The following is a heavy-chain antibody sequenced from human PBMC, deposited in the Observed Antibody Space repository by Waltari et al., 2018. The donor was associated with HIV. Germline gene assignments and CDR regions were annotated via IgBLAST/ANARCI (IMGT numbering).Heavy chain of an antibody. V-gene: IGHV1-2*02. CDR2: VNPKSDGT. Sequence: QVQLVQSGAEVKKPGASVKVSCKASGYTFTGYYMHWVRQAPGQGLEWMGGVNPKSDGTNYAQYVQGRVTMTRDTSTSTAYMELRRLRCDDTALYYCARDRIAVTGSYYYGMDVWGQGTTVTVSS. D-gene: IGHD6-19*01. CDR3: ARDRIAVTGSYYYGMDV. CDR1: GYTFTGYY. J-gene: IGHJ6*02.